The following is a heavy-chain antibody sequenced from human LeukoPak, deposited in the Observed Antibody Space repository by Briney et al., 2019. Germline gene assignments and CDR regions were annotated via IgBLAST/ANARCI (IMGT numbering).Heavy chain of an antibody. V-gene: IGHV3-11*03. Sequence: PGGSLRLSCAASGFSFSDYYMSWIRQAPGKGLEWVSYLSGSSSYINYADSVKGRFTISRDNSKNSLYLQMNSLRAEDTAVYYCASGRTVDYWGQGTLVTVSS. J-gene: IGHJ4*02. CDR1: GFSFSDYY. D-gene: IGHD1-26*01. CDR3: ASGRTVDY. CDR2: LSGSSSYI.